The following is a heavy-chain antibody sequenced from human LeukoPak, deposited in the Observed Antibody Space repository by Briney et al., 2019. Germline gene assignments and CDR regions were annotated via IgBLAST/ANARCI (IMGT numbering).Heavy chain of an antibody. Sequence: GASLRLSCAASGFTFSSYAMNWVRQAPGKGLEWVGFIRSKAYGGTTEYAASVKGRFTISRDDSKSIAYLQMNSLKAEDTAVYYCTREAGATIGYWGQGTLVTVSS. CDR3: TREAGATIGY. J-gene: IGHJ4*02. V-gene: IGHV3-49*02. CDR2: IRSKAYGGTT. D-gene: IGHD1-26*01. CDR1: GFTFSSYA.